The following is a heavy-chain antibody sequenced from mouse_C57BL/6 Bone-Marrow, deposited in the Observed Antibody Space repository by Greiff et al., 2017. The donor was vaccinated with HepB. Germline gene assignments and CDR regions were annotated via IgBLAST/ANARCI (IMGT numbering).Heavy chain of an antibody. D-gene: IGHD4-1*01. CDR1: GFTFSSYA. Sequence: DVKLVESGGGLVKPGGSLKLSCAASGFTFSSYAMSWVRQTPEKRLEWVATISDGGSYTYYPDNVKGRFTISRDNAKNNLYLQMSHLKSEDTAMYYCARERGNWDGVAYWGQGTLVTVSA. CDR3: ARERGNWDGVAY. J-gene: IGHJ3*01. V-gene: IGHV5-4*01. CDR2: ISDGGSYT.